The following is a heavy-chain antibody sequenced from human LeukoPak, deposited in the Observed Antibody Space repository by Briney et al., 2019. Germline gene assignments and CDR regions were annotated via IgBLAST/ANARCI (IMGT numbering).Heavy chain of an antibody. Sequence: EASVKVSCKASGYTFTSYGISWVRQAPGQGLEWMGWISAYNGNTNYAQKLQGRVTMTRNTSINTAYMELSSLRSQDTAVYYCARGRGKYSSLDYWGQGTLVTVSS. J-gene: IGHJ4*02. D-gene: IGHD5-18*01. CDR1: GYTFTSYG. CDR2: ISAYNGNT. CDR3: ARGRGKYSSLDY. V-gene: IGHV1-18*01.